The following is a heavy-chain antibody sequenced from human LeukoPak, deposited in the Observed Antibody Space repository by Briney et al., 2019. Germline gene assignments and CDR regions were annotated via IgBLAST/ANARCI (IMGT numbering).Heavy chain of an antibody. CDR2: ISGSGGNT. CDR1: GGSFSGYY. J-gene: IGHJ4*02. Sequence: SSETLSLTCAVYGGSFSGYYWSWVRQAPGKGLEWVSAISGSGGNTYYADSVKGRFTISRDNSKNTLYLQMNSLRAEDTAVYYCAKGKVSRSIFGVVNPTSDYWGQGTLVTVSS. V-gene: IGHV3-23*01. CDR3: AKGKVSRSIFGVVNPTSDY. D-gene: IGHD3-3*01.